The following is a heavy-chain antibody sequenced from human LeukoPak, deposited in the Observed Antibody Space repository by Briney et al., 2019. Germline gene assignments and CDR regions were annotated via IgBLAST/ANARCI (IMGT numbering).Heavy chain of an antibody. V-gene: IGHV3-64*01. Sequence: GGSLRLSCAASGFTFSSYAMHWVRQATGKGLEYVAAISSNGGSTYYANSVKGRFTISRDNSKNTLYLQMNSLRAEDTAVYYCAKISSSSWYWEEGYAFDIWGQGTMVTVSS. CDR2: ISSNGGST. D-gene: IGHD6-13*01. CDR3: AKISSSSWYWEEGYAFDI. J-gene: IGHJ3*02. CDR1: GFTFSSYA.